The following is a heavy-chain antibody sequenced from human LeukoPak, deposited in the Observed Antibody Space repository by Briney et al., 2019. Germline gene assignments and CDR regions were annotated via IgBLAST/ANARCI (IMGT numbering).Heavy chain of an antibody. V-gene: IGHV3-7*01. CDR2: IKQDGSEK. CDR1: GFTFSYYW. CDR3: LRDRGYSTYDC. Sequence: GGSLRLSCTASGFTFSYYWINWVGQAPGKGLEGVASIKQDGSEKSYVDSVKGRFTISRDNAKNSVYLQMNNLRAADTAVYYCLRDRGYSTYDCWGQGTLVTVSS. D-gene: IGHD6-13*01. J-gene: IGHJ4*02.